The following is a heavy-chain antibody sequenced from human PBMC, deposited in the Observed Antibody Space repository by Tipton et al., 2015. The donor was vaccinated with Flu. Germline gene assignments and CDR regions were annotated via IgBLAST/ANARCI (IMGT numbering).Heavy chain of an antibody. CDR2: ITSSGDTI. CDR3: ARDSADRPFDY. V-gene: IGHV3-48*02. J-gene: IGHJ4*02. Sequence: SLRLSCAASGFSFSGYSMNWVRQAPGKGLEWISYITSSGDTIFYSDSVRGRFTISRDNAKKSLYLQMSSLRDDDTAVYHCARDSADRPFDYWGQGTLVIVSS. D-gene: IGHD6-6*01. CDR1: GFSFSGYS.